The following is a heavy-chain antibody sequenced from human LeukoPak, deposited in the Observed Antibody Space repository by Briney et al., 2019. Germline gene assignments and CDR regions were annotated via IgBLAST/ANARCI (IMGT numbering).Heavy chain of an antibody. CDR3: LRGDRRDY. V-gene: IGHV3-48*04. CDR1: GFTFSTYS. Sequence: GGSLRLSCAASGFTFSTYSMNWVRQAPGKGLDWISYISGSSSTLYYADSVKGRFIISRDNAKDSLYLQMNSLRVEDTAVYYCLRGDRRDYWGQGTLVTVSS. J-gene: IGHJ4*02. CDR2: ISGSSSTL.